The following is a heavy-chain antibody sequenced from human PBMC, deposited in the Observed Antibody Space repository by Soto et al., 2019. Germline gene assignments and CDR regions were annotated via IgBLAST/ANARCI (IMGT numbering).Heavy chain of an antibody. D-gene: IGHD6-19*01. CDR3: ARDGITVPGTFAY. J-gene: IGHJ4*02. CDR2: ISAYNANT. Sequence: GASVKVSCKASGYTFINYGISWVRLAPGQGPEWMGWISAYNANTNYAQQLQGRVTMTTDTSTSTAYMELRSLISDDTAVYYCARDGITVPGTFAYWGQGTLVTVSS. V-gene: IGHV1-18*01. CDR1: GYTFINYG.